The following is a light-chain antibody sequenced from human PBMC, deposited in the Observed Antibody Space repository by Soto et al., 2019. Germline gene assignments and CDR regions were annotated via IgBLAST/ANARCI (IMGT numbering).Light chain of an antibody. CDR1: QSISNW. V-gene: IGKV1-5*01. CDR3: QHYNKWQGT. CDR2: HAS. Sequence: DIRMTQSPSTLPASVGDRVTITCRASQSISNWLAWYQQKPGTAPKVLIYHASNLQSGVTSRFSGSGSGTEFNLTISRLKHDDFATYKRQHYNKWQGTFGQGT. J-gene: IGKJ1*01.